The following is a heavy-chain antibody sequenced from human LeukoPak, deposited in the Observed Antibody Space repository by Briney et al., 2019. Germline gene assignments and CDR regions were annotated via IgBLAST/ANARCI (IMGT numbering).Heavy chain of an antibody. J-gene: IGHJ4*02. CDR3: ARAPRKFRGIIVTPLYYFDY. V-gene: IGHV3-23*01. CDR2: ISGSTENT. D-gene: IGHD3-10*01. CDR1: GFTFSNYA. Sequence: GGSLRLSCATSGFTFSNYAMSWVRQAPGKGLEWVSTISGSTENTYYADSVKGRFTISRDNSKNTLYLQMNSLRAEDTAIYYCARAPRKFRGIIVTPLYYFDYWGQGALVAVSS.